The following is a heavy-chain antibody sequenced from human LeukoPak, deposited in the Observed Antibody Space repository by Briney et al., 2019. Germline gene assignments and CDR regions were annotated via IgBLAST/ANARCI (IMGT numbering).Heavy chain of an antibody. CDR2: IYYSGST. Sequence: SETLSLTSTVSGGSISSYYWSWIRQPPGKGLEWIGYIYYSGSTNYNPSLKSRVTISVDTSKNQFSLKLSPVTAADTAVYYCARDRCSGGSCFNPYFDYWGQGTLVTVSS. CDR3: ARDRCSGGSCFNPYFDY. D-gene: IGHD2-15*01. V-gene: IGHV4-59*01. CDR1: GGSISSYY. J-gene: IGHJ4*02.